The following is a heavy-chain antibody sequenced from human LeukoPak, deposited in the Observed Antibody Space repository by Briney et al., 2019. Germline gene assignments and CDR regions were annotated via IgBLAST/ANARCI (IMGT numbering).Heavy chain of an antibody. CDR3: AREWVWYYYDSSGPPGAFDI. CDR2: INPNSGGT. D-gene: IGHD3-22*01. CDR1: GYTFTGYY. Sequence: GASVKVSCKASGYTFTGYYMHWVQQAPGQGLEWMGRINPNSGGTNYAQKFQGRVTMTRDTSISTAYMELSRLRSDDTAVYYCAREWVWYYYDSSGPPGAFDIWGQGTMVTVSS. J-gene: IGHJ3*02. V-gene: IGHV1-2*06.